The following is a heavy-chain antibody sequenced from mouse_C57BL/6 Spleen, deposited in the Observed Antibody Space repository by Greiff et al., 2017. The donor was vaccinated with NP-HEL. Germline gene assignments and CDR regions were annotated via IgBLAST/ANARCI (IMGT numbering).Heavy chain of an antibody. Sequence: EVKLVESGGGLVQPGGSMKLSCVASGFTFSNYWMNWVRQSPEKGLEWVAQIRLKSDNYATHYAESVKGRFTISRDDSKSSVYLQMNNLRAEDTGIYYCTEGGHYGNYFDYWGQGTTLTVSS. J-gene: IGHJ2*01. V-gene: IGHV6-3*01. D-gene: IGHD2-1*01. CDR1: GFTFSNYW. CDR2: IRLKSDNYAT. CDR3: TEGGHYGNYFDY.